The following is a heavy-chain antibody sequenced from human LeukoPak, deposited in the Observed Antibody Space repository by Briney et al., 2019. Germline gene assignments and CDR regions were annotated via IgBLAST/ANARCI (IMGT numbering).Heavy chain of an antibody. CDR3: ARRHVICNGFDP. CDR1: GFMFSTYW. J-gene: IGHJ5*02. D-gene: IGHD2/OR15-2a*01. CDR2: IKKDGGET. V-gene: IGHV3-7*01. Sequence: PGGSLRLSCAASGFMFSTYWMTWFRQAPGKGLEWVSNIKKDGGETYYVDSVKGRFTVSRDNAKNSLYLQMNSVRAEDRAMYYCARRHVICNGFDPWGQETLVTVSS.